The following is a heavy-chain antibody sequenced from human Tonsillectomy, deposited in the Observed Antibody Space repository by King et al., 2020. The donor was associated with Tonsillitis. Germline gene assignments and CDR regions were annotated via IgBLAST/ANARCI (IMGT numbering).Heavy chain of an antibody. V-gene: IGHV4-59*08. D-gene: IGHD5-12*01. Sequence: VKLQESGPGLVKPSETLSLTCTVSGDSISSYYWSWIRQPPGKGLEWIGYIYYIGSTNYNPSLKSRVTMSVDTSKNHFSLKLSSVTAADTAVYYCARQSGYHWFDPWGQGTLVTVSS. J-gene: IGHJ5*02. CDR3: ARQSGYHWFDP. CDR2: IYYIGST. CDR1: GDSISSYY.